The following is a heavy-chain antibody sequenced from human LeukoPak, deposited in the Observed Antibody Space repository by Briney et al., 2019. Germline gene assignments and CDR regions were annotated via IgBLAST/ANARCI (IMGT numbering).Heavy chain of an antibody. V-gene: IGHV4-30-2*01. Sequence: PSQTLSLTCTVTGGSISSGGYYWSWIRQPPGKGLEWIGYIYHSGSTYYNPSLKSRVTISVDRSKNQFSLKLSSVTAADTAVYYCARYSSSWYPRFDYWGQGTLVTVSS. CDR3: ARYSSSWYPRFDY. D-gene: IGHD6-13*01. J-gene: IGHJ4*02. CDR2: IYHSGST. CDR1: GGSISSGGYY.